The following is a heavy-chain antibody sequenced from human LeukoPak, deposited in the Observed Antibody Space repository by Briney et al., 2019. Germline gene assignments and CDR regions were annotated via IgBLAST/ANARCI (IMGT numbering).Heavy chain of an antibody. J-gene: IGHJ4*02. Sequence: PGGSLRLSCATSRFTFSAHTMNWVRQAPMRGLEWVAYISSHGSGIYYADSVKGRFTISRDNANNSVYLQMNNLGVDDTAVYYCARGLTASGPYYDYWGRGTQVTVSS. CDR2: ISSHGSGI. CDR1: RFTFSAHT. V-gene: IGHV3-48*04. CDR3: ARGLTASGPYYDY. D-gene: IGHD6-13*01.